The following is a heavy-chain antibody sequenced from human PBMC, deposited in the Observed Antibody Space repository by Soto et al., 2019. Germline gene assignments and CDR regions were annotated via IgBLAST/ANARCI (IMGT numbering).Heavy chain of an antibody. V-gene: IGHV1-2*04. D-gene: IGHD2-8*01. CDR1: GYSFTDYH. Sequence: ASVKVSCKASGYSFTDYHIHWVRQAPGQGLEWLGRINPKSGGTSTAQKFQGWVTMTTDTSISTASMELTRLTSDDKAIYYCARGDSTDCSTGVCFFFHNQDMDVWGPG. CDR2: INPKSGGT. CDR3: ARGDSTDCSTGVCFFFHNQDMDV. J-gene: IGHJ6*02.